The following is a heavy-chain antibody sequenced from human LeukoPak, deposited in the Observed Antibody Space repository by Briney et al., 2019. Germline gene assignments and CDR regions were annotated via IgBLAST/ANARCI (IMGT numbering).Heavy chain of an antibody. CDR1: GGSFSGYY. V-gene: IGHV4-34*01. CDR2: INHSGST. Sequence: PSETLSLTCAVYGGSFSGYYWSWIRQPPGKGLEWIGEINHSGSTNYNPSLKNRLTISVDTSKNQFSLKLSSVTAADTAVYYCARGDGSGSYLDYFDYWGQGTLVTVSS. J-gene: IGHJ4*02. CDR3: ARGDGSGSYLDYFDY. D-gene: IGHD3-10*01.